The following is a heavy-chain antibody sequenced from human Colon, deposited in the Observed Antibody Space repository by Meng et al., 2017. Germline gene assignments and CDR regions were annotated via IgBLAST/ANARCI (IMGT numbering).Heavy chain of an antibody. Sequence: QVQLVQPGAGVKKPGASVKVSCKTSGYTFTRYPIHWVRQAPGLRLEWMGLISAGNGNTKYSQKFQGRVTITRDTSASTSYMEFSGLTSEDTAVYYCARGEEGDTWGQGTLVTVSS. CDR3: ARGEEGDT. CDR2: ISAGNGNT. D-gene: IGHD3-10*01. V-gene: IGHV1-3*01. CDR1: GYTFTRYP. J-gene: IGHJ4*02.